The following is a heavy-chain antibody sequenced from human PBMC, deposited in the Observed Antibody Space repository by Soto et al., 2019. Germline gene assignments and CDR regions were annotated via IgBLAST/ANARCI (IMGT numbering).Heavy chain of an antibody. J-gene: IGHJ5*02. V-gene: IGHV4-31*03. CDR2: IYYSGST. CDR1: GGSISSGGYY. Sequence: QVQLQESGPGLVKPSQTLSLTCTVSGGSISSGGYYWSWIRQHPGKGLEWIGYIYYSGSTYYNPSLKSRVTISVDTSKNQFSLKLSSGTAADTAVYYCAIGSGGYYGSGSYYNWFDPWGQGTLITVSS. D-gene: IGHD3-10*01. CDR3: AIGSGGYYGSGSYYNWFDP.